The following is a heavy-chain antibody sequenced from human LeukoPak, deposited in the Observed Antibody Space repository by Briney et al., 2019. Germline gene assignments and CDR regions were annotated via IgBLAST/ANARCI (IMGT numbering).Heavy chain of an antibody. V-gene: IGHV3-21*06. CDR1: GFTFSGYA. J-gene: IGHJ6*03. Sequence: GGSLRLSCAASGFTFSGYAMSWVRQAPGKGLEWVSCIHGSASYNYYADSVKGRFTVSRDSAKNSLYLEMSSLRVEDTAVYYCVRAFGGYDSQRFYYNMDVWGKGTTVTVSS. D-gene: IGHD5-12*01. CDR3: VRAFGGYDSQRFYYNMDV. CDR2: IHGSASYN.